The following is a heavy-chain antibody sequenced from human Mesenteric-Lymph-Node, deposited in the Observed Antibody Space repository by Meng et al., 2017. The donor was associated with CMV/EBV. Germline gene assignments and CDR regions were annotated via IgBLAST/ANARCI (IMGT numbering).Heavy chain of an antibody. CDR1: GFTFSRFS. D-gene: IGHD5-12*01. J-gene: IGHJ2*01. Sequence: SGFTFSRFSMHWVRQAPGKGLEWVSSIRSSSTYIYYADSVKGRFTISRDNAKNSLYLQMNSLRAEDTAVYYCARDYSAYAAWYFDLWGRGTLVTVSS. V-gene: IGHV3-21*01. CDR2: IRSSSTYI. CDR3: ARDYSAYAAWYFDL.